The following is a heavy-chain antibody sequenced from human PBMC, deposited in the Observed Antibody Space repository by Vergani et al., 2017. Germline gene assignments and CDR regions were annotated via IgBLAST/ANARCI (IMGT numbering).Heavy chain of an antibody. D-gene: IGHD3-3*01. CDR1: GGSISSYY. V-gene: IGHV4-59*01. J-gene: IGHJ6*03. CDR3: ARTPPNYDFWSGYRDYYYMDV. CDR2: IYYSGST. Sequence: QVQLQESGPGLVKPSQTLSLTCTVSGGSISSYYWSWIRQPPGKGLEWIGYIYYSGSTKYNPSLKSRVTISVDTSKNQFSLKLSSVTAADTAVYYCARTPPNYDFWSGYRDYYYMDVWGKGTTVTVSS.